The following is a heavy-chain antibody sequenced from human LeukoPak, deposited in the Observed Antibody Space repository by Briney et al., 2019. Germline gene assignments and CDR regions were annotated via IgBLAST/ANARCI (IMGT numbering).Heavy chain of an antibody. CDR3: AREVGYCSSTSCYPWDY. CDR1: GYTFTSYG. Sequence: GASVKVSCKASGYTFTSYGISWVRQAPGQGLEWMGWISAYNGNTNYAQKLQGRVTMTTDTSTSTAYMELRSLRSDDTAVYYCAREVGYCSSTSCYPWDYWGQGTLVTVSS. D-gene: IGHD2-2*03. J-gene: IGHJ4*02. CDR2: ISAYNGNT. V-gene: IGHV1-18*01.